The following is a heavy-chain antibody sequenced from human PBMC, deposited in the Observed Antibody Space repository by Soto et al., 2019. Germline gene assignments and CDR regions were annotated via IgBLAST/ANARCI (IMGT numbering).Heavy chain of an antibody. CDR3: ARPKMNGMDV. Sequence: SETLSLTCTVSGGSISRSSYYWVWIRQPPGKGLEWIGSIYDGGSTYYNPSLKSRVTISVDTSKDQFSLKLSSVTAADTAVYYCARPKMNGMDVWGQGTTVTSP. V-gene: IGHV4-39*01. CDR1: GGSISRSSYY. CDR2: IYDGGST. J-gene: IGHJ6*02.